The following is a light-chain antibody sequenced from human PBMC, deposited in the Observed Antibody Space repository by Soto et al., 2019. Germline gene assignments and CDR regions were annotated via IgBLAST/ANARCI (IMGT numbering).Light chain of an antibody. Sequence: DIPMTQSPSTMSGSVGDRVTISCGASQTISSWLAWYQQKPGKAPKLLIYKASTLKSGVPSRFSGSGSGTEFTLTISSLQPDDFATYYCQHDNSYSEAFGQGTKV. V-gene: IGKV1-5*03. CDR1: QTISSW. J-gene: IGKJ1*01. CDR3: QHDNSYSEA. CDR2: KAS.